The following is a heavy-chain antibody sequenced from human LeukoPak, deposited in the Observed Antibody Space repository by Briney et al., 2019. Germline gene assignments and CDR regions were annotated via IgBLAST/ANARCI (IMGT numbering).Heavy chain of an antibody. CDR3: ASENGSYSYFDY. CDR1: GGSISSYY. CDR2: IYYSGST. V-gene: IGHV4-59*01. D-gene: IGHD1-26*01. J-gene: IGHJ4*02. Sequence: SETLSLTCTVSGGSISSYYWSWIRQPPGKGLEWIGYIYYSGSTNYNPSLKSRVTISVDTSKNQLSLKLSSVTAADTAVYYCASENGSYSYFDYWGQGTLVTVSS.